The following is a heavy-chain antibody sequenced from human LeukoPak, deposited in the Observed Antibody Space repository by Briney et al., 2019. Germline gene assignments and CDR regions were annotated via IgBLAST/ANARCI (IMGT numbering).Heavy chain of an antibody. V-gene: IGHV4-59*01. D-gene: IGHD2-21*01. CDR2: IYYSGST. J-gene: IGHJ6*03. CDR3: ARALAYYYYYMDV. CDR1: GGSISSYY. Sequence: SETLSLTCTVSGGSISSYYWSWIRQPPGKGLEWIGYIYYSGSTNYNPSLKSRVTISVDTSKNQFSLKLSSVTAADTAVYYCARALAYYYYYMDVWGKGTMVTISS.